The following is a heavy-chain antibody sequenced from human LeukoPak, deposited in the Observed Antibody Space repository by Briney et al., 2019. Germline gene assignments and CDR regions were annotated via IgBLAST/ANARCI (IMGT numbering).Heavy chain of an antibody. V-gene: IGHV1-69*04. CDR3: ARQTGGSYFY. Sequence: GASVKVSCKASGGTFSSYAISWVRQAPGQGLEWMGRIIPILGIANYAQKFQGRVTITADKSTGTAYMELSSLRSEDTAVYYCARQTGGSYFYWGQGTLVTVSS. CDR1: GGTFSSYA. CDR2: IIPILGIA. J-gene: IGHJ4*02. D-gene: IGHD1-26*01.